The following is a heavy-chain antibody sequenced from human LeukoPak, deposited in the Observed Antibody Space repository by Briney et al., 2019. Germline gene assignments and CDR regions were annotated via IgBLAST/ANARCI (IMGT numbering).Heavy chain of an antibody. V-gene: IGHV1-8*03. CDR1: GYTFTSYD. Sequence: ASVKVSCKASGYTFTSYDINWVRQATGQGLEWMGWMNPNSGNTGYAQKFQGRVTITRNTSISTAYMELSSLRSEDTAVYYCAKDRAYSSGWYLFPDYWGQGTLVTVSS. D-gene: IGHD6-19*01. J-gene: IGHJ4*02. CDR2: MNPNSGNT. CDR3: AKDRAYSSGWYLFPDY.